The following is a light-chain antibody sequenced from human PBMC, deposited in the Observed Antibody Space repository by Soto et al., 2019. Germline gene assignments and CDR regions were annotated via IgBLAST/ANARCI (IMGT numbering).Light chain of an antibody. J-gene: IGLJ1*01. CDR2: ENA. Sequence: QSVLTQPPSVSAAPGQKVTISCSGSNSNIGNSYVYWYQQFPGAAPKLLMYENAKRASGIPDRFSGCKSGAAATLAITGIQTADEADYYCGTWDSGLSGFVFGTGTKVTVL. CDR3: GTWDSGLSGFV. V-gene: IGLV1-51*02. CDR1: NSNIGNSY.